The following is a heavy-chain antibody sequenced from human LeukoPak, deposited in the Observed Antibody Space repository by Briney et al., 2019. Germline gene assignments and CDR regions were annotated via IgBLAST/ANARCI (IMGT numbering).Heavy chain of an antibody. V-gene: IGHV3-30*02. D-gene: IGHD3-16*01. J-gene: IGHJ6*03. Sequence: PGGSLRLSCAASGFTFSSYGIHWVRQAPGKGLEWVAFIRYDGSNKYYADSVKGRFTISRDNSKNTLSLQMNSLRAEDTAVYYCAKIGPDWGTYYYYMDGWGKGTTVTISS. CDR1: GFTFSSYG. CDR2: IRYDGSNK. CDR3: AKIGPDWGTYYYYMDG.